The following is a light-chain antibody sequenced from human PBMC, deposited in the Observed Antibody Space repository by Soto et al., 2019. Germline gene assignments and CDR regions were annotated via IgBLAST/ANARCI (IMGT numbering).Light chain of an antibody. CDR3: QQRSSWPLT. J-gene: IGKJ5*01. Sequence: EIVLTQSPATLSLSPGERATLSCRASQSVSSYLAWYQQKPGQAPRLLIYDASNRATGIPARFSGSGSGTDFTLTINSLASEDFAVYYCQQRSSWPLTFGQGTRLEIK. CDR1: QSVSSY. CDR2: DAS. V-gene: IGKV3-11*01.